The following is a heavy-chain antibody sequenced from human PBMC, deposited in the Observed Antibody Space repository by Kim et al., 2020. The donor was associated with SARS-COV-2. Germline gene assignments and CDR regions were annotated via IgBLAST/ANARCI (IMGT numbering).Heavy chain of an antibody. V-gene: IGHV4-39*01. CDR2: LSYPRRT. J-gene: IGHJ4*01. D-gene: IGHD3-16*02. CDR3: ARLYAFTWCYTADYLD. CDR1: GASIGNNGYF. Sequence: SETLSLTCTVSGASIGNNGYFWTWIRQPPGKGLEWIASLSYPRRTYYNPSIERRVTTSLDTSNTQFSLQLTSVTAAATAVYYCARLYAFTWCYTADYLD.